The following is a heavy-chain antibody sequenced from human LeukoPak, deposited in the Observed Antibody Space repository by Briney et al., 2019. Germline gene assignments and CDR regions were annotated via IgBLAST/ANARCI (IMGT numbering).Heavy chain of an antibody. Sequence: GGSLRLSCAASGFSFNSYWMSWVRPAPGKGREWVANIKRDGSDTYYVDSVKGRFTISRDNDKSSLYLQLNSLRVEDTAVYYCARDANYYDSRGENYFNYWGQGTLVTVSS. V-gene: IGHV3-7*01. CDR2: IKRDGSDT. CDR1: GFSFNSYW. J-gene: IGHJ4*02. CDR3: ARDANYYDSRGENYFNY. D-gene: IGHD3-22*01.